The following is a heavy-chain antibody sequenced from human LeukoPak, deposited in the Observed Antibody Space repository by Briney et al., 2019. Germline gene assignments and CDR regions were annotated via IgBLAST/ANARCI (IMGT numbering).Heavy chain of an antibody. Sequence: SQTLSLTCAISGDXVSSTNGVAWNWIRQSPSRGLEWLGRTYYRARWYNDYAESVKSRITVNPDTSKNQFSLQLNSVTPEDTAVYYCARGKNNAFDYWGQGTLVTVSS. J-gene: IGHJ4*02. D-gene: IGHD2/OR15-2a*01. CDR3: ARGKNNAFDY. CDR1: GDXVSSTNGVA. V-gene: IGHV6-1*01. CDR2: TYYRARWYN.